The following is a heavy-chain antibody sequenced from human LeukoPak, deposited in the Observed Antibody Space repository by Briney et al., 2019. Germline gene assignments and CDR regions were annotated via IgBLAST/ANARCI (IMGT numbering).Heavy chain of an antibody. Sequence: GGPLRLSCVTSGFTFKTYAMNWVRQAPGKGLEWVSAIDAGGDGTYFVDFVKGRFIISRDNAKNSLYLQMNSLRAEDTAVYYCARDHPNAGGGRYFDWLPIYWGQGTLVTVSS. CDR3: ARDHPNAGGGRYFDWLPIY. V-gene: IGHV3-23*01. J-gene: IGHJ4*02. CDR2: IDAGGDGT. D-gene: IGHD3-9*01. CDR1: GFTFKTYA.